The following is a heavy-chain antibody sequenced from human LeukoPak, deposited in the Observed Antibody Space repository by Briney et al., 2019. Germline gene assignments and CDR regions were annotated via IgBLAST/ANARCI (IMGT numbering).Heavy chain of an antibody. CDR2: INAGNGDA. CDR1: GYTFTDYG. CDR3: ARDQRWLGADAFDI. D-gene: IGHD6-19*01. J-gene: IGHJ3*02. Sequence: ASVKVSCKTSGYTFTDYGMHWVRQAPGQRLEWMAWINAGNGDAKYSQKLQGRVTMTTDTSTSTAYMELRSLRSDDTAVYYCARDQRWLGADAFDIWGQGTMVTVSS. V-gene: IGHV1-3*01.